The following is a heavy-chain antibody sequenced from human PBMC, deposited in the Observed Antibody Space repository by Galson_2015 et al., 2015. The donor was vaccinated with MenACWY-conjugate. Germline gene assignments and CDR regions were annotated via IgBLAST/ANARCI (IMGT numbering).Heavy chain of an antibody. Sequence: SLRLSCAASGFTFSSYAMHWVRQAPGKGLEWVAVISYDGSNKYYADSVKGRFTISRDNSKNTLYLQMNSLRAEDTAVYYCARGGRIAAAGNPARYWGQGTLVTVSS. CDR2: ISYDGSNK. CDR3: ARGGRIAAAGNPARY. V-gene: IGHV3-30*04. CDR1: GFTFSSYA. D-gene: IGHD6-13*01. J-gene: IGHJ4*02.